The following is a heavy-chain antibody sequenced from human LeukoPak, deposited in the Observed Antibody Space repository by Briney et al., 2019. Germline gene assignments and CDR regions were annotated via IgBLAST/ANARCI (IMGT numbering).Heavy chain of an antibody. D-gene: IGHD3-10*01. CDR2: INPNSGGT. V-gene: IGHV1-2*02. CDR1: GYTFTCYY. Sequence: ASVKFSCKASGYTFTCYYMHWVRPAPGQGLEWMGWINPNSGGTNYTQKFQGRVTMTRDTSISTAYMELSRLRSDDTAVYYCARQDMVRGVIITCLDYWGQGTLVTVSS. CDR3: ARQDMVRGVIITCLDY. J-gene: IGHJ4*02.